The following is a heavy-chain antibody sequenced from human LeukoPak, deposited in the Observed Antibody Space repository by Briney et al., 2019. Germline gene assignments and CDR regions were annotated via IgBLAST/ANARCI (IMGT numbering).Heavy chain of an antibody. V-gene: IGHV4-38-2*02. Sequence: SGTLSLTCTVSGYSISSGYYWGWIRQPPGKGLEWIGSIHYSGSTYYNPSLKSRVTISEDTSKNQFSLKLSSVTAADTAVYYCAREVRSAWASFDPWGQGTLVTVSS. CDR1: GYSISSGYY. D-gene: IGHD1-26*01. CDR3: AREVRSAWASFDP. CDR2: IHYSGST. J-gene: IGHJ5*02.